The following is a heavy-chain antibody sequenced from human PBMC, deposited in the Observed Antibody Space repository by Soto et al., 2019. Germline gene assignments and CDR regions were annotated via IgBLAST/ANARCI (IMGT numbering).Heavy chain of an antibody. CDR1: GYSFTSYL. J-gene: IGHJ4*02. V-gene: IGHV5-10-1*01. CDR3: ARRRGDGYNFGWVDY. Sequence: PGESLKISCKGSGYSFTSYLISWVRQMPGKGLEWMGRLDPSDSYNNYSPSFQGHVTISADKSISTAYLQWSSLKASDTAMYYCARRRGDGYNFGWVDYWGQGTLVTVSS. CDR2: LDPSDSYN. D-gene: IGHD5-12*01.